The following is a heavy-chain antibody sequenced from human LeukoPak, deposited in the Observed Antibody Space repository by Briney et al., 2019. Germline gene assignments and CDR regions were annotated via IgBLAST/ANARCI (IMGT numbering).Heavy chain of an antibody. J-gene: IGHJ4*02. V-gene: IGHV1-18*01. CDR1: GYTFTTYN. D-gene: IGHD5-24*01. Sequence: ASVKVSCKASGYTFTTYNINWVRQAPGQGLEWMGWISGYNGNTNYAQKLQGRVTMTTDTSTSTAYMELRSLRSDDTAVYYCARDGRDGYNSHIVNWGQGTLVTVSS. CDR2: ISGYNGNT. CDR3: ARDGRDGYNSHIVN.